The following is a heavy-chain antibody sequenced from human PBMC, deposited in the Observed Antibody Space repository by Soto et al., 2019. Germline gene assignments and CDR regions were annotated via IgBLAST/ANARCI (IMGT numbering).Heavy chain of an antibody. D-gene: IGHD3-22*01. CDR2: IYYSGST. CDR3: ARVPDYYDSSGFDY. J-gene: IGHJ4*02. CDR1: GGSISSYY. V-gene: IGHV4-59*01. Sequence: SETLSLTCTVSGGSISSYYWSWIRQPPGKGLEWIGYIYYSGSTNYNPSLKSRVTISVDTSKNQFSLKLSSVTAADTAVYYCARVPDYYDSSGFDYWGQGTLVT.